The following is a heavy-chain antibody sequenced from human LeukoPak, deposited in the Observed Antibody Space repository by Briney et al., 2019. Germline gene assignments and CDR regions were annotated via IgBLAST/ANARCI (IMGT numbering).Heavy chain of an antibody. V-gene: IGHV3-23*01. J-gene: IGHJ4*02. CDR2: IGGSGAGT. CDR1: GFIFSSSA. Sequence: GGSLRLSCAASGFIFSSSAMSWVRQAPGKGLEWVSGIGGSGAGTYYAVSVKGRFTISRDNSKNTLYLQMNSLRAEDTAVYYCATALHSGYYDLYWGQGTLVTVSS. D-gene: IGHD3-22*01. CDR3: ATALHSGYYDLY.